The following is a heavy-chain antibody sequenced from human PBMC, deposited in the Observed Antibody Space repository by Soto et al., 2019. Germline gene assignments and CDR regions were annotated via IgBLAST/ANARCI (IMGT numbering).Heavy chain of an antibody. CDR2: ISSSSSYI. Sequence: EVQLVESGGGLVKPGGSLRLSCAASGFTFSSYSMNWVRQAPGKGLEWVSSISSSSSYIYYADSVKGRITISRDNAKNSLYLQMNSLRAEDTAVYYCATMTTVTSDYWGQGTLVTVSS. CDR3: ATMTTVTSDY. D-gene: IGHD4-4*01. V-gene: IGHV3-21*01. CDR1: GFTFSSYS. J-gene: IGHJ4*02.